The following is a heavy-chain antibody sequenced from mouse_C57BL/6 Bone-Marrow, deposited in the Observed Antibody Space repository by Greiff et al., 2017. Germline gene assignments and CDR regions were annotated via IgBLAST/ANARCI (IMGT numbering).Heavy chain of an antibody. D-gene: IGHD1-1*01. V-gene: IGHV1-55*01. J-gene: IGHJ4*01. Sequence: QVQLQQPGAELVKPGASVKMSCKASGYTFTSYWITWVKQRPGQGLEWIGDIYPGSGSTNSNEKFKSKATLTVDTSSSTAYMQLSSLTSEDSAVYYCARHYGSSFYYAMDYWGQGTSVTVSS. CDR1: GYTFTSYW. CDR3: ARHYGSSFYYAMDY. CDR2: IYPGSGST.